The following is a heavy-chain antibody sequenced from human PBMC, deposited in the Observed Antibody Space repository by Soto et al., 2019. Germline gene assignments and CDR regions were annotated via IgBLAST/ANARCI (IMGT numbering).Heavy chain of an antibody. J-gene: IGHJ4*02. CDR3: AREDYGDFYY. Sequence: ASVTVSCKASCSTFTSDGISWVRQAPGQGLEWMGWISAYNGNTNYAQKLQGRVTMTTDTSTSTAYMELRSLRSDDTAVYYCAREDYGDFYYWGQGTLVTVSS. CDR2: ISAYNGNT. V-gene: IGHV1-18*01. CDR1: CSTFTSDG. D-gene: IGHD4-17*01.